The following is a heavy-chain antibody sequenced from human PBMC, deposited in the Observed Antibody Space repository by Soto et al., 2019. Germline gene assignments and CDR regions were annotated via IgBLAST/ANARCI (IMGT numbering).Heavy chain of an antibody. CDR1: GFNISNNW. Sequence: GGSLRLSCAASGFNISNNWMTWVRQAPGKGLEWVANIKRDGSETFYVDSVKGRFTVSRDNAMYSVFLQMISLRAEDTAVYYCARIQYDEGTKYRYFDLWGRGTLVTVSS. CDR2: IKRDGSET. V-gene: IGHV3-7*04. D-gene: IGHD4-4*01. J-gene: IGHJ2*01. CDR3: ARIQYDEGTKYRYFDL.